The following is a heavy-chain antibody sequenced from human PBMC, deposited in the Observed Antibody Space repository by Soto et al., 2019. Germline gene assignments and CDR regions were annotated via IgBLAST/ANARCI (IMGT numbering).Heavy chain of an antibody. CDR1: GFTFDDYA. Sequence: EVQLVESGGGLVQPGRSLRLSCAASGFTFDDYAMHWVRQAPGKGLEWVSGISWNSGSIGYADSVKGRFTISRDNAXXSLCLQINSRGAEDTALYYCAKAGFWSGYYSLVDSWGQGTLVTVSS. CDR3: AKAGFWSGYYSLVDS. J-gene: IGHJ4*02. CDR2: ISWNSGSI. V-gene: IGHV3-9*01. D-gene: IGHD3-3*01.